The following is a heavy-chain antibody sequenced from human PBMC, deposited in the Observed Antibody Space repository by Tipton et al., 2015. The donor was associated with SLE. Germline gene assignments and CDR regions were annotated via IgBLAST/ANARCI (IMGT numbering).Heavy chain of an antibody. J-gene: IGHJ4*02. CDR2: IYHSGST. CDR3: ARGGVGGYDYFDH. V-gene: IGHV4-4*02. CDR1: GGSISSSNW. Sequence: TLSLTCAVSGGSISSSNWWTWVRQSPDKGLEWIGEIYHSGSTTYNPSLKSRITISVDTSKNHFSLKLSSVTAADTAVYYCARGGVGGYDYFDHWGQGTLVTVSS. D-gene: IGHD5-12*01.